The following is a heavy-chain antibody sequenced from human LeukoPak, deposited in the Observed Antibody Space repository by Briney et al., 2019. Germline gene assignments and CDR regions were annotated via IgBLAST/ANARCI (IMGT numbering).Heavy chain of an antibody. V-gene: IGHV4-39*01. D-gene: IGHD2-8*01. CDR2: ILHSGST. Sequence: SETLSLTCTVSGDSIFSTTYYWGWIRQPPGKGLEWIGSILHSGSTYYNPSLKSRVTMSVDMSKNQLSLSLRSVTAADTAVYYCARLYQGKRPPDYWGQGTLVTVSS. J-gene: IGHJ4*02. CDR3: ARLYQGKRPPDY. CDR1: GDSIFSTTYY.